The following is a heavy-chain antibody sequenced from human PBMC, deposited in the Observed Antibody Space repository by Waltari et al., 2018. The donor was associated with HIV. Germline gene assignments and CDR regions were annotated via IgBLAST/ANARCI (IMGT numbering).Heavy chain of an antibody. CDR2: FYADDST. CDR3: ARGSFSSGGGAFDI. Sequence: EVGLVESGGGLIQPGGSLRLACLVSGFAVRDNYMTWVRQAPGKGLEGVSVFYADDSTFSADAVKGRFTMSRDYSKNTLYLQMTGLGDDDSAVYFCARGSFSSGGGAFDIWGLGAKVSVSS. J-gene: IGHJ3*02. V-gene: IGHV3-53*01. D-gene: IGHD2-15*01. CDR1: GFAVRDNY.